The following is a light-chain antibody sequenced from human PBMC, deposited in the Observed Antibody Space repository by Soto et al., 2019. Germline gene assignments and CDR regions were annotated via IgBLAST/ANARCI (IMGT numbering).Light chain of an antibody. CDR2: LSS. CDR3: VQDLRAPRA. CDR1: QSLFHSSGYYY. V-gene: IGKV2-28*01. J-gene: IGKJ1*01. Sequence: DIVTPQSPLSLPVTPGEPASISCRSSQSLFHSSGYYYLDWYLQKPGQSPQLLIYLSSIRASGVPDRGSGGGSGRDFTLKISTVEAEDVGVYYGVQDLRAPRAFGQGTKV.